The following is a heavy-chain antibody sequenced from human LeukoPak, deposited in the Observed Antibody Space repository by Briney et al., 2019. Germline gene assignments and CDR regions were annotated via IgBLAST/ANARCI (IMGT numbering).Heavy chain of an antibody. D-gene: IGHD4-17*01. CDR1: GFTFSSYA. Sequence: PGASLGLSCAASGFTFSSYAMSWVRQAPGKGLEWVSGISGSGGSTYYADSVKGRFTISRDNSKNTLYPQMNSLRAEDTAVYYCARTNGAHYGDYTFDYWGQGTLVTVSS. J-gene: IGHJ4*02. V-gene: IGHV3-23*01. CDR2: ISGSGGST. CDR3: ARTNGAHYGDYTFDY.